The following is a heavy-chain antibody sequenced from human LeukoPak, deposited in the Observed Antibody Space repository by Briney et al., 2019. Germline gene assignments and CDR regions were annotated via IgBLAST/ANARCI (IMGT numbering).Heavy chain of an antibody. CDR1: GFTFSTYS. J-gene: IGHJ4*02. CDR2: ISSSSSSI. D-gene: IGHD5-18*01. CDR3: AMNTYDSGY. V-gene: IGHV3-48*01. Sequence: PGGSLRLSCAASGFTFSTYSMNWARQAPGKGLELVSYISSSSSSIYYADSVKGRFTISRDNAKNSLYLQMNSLRAEDTAVYYCAMNTYDSGYWGQGTLVTVSS.